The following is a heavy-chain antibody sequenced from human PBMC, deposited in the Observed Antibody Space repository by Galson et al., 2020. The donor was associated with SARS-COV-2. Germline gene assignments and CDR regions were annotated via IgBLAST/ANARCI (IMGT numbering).Heavy chain of an antibody. J-gene: IGHJ6*03. CDR3: ARAAWGIGVYYYYYMDV. CDR1: GGTFSSYA. V-gene: IGHV1-69*01. D-gene: IGHD3-16*01. Sequence: KISCKASGGTFSSYAISWVRQAPGQGLEWMGGIIPIFGTANYAQKFQGRVTITADESTSTAYMELSSLRSEDTAVYYCARAAWGIGVYYYYYMDVWGKGTTVTVSS. CDR2: IIPIFGTA.